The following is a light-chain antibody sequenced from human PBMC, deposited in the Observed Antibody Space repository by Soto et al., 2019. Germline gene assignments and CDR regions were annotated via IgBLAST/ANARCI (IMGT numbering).Light chain of an antibody. CDR3: QQRSSWLT. J-gene: IGKJ4*01. V-gene: IGKV1-17*03. CDR2: AAS. Sequence: DIQMTQSPSAMSASVGDRDTITCRASQGISNYLDWFQQKPGKVPKRLIYAASSLQSGVPSRFSGSGYGTDFTLTISSLEPEDFAVYYCQQRSSWLTFGGGTKVDIK. CDR1: QGISNY.